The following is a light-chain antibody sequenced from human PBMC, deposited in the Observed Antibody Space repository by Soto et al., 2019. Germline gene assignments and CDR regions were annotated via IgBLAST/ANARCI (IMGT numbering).Light chain of an antibody. CDR3: SSFTSSSTVV. V-gene: IGLV2-14*01. CDR2: EVS. Sequence: QSALTQPASVSGSPGQSITISCTGTSSDVGGYNYVSWYQQHPGKAPKLMISEVSNRPSGVSNRFSGSKYGNTASLTISGLQAEDEAAYYCSSFTSSSTVVFGGGTKLTVL. CDR1: SSDVGGYNY. J-gene: IGLJ2*01.